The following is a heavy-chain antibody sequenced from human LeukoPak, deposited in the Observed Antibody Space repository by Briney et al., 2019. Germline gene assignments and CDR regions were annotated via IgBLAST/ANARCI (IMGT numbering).Heavy chain of an antibody. CDR3: ASRPRSGAFDI. CDR1: GFTVSSNY. CDR2: IYSGGST. V-gene: IGHV3-66*01. D-gene: IGHD2-15*01. J-gene: IGHJ3*02. Sequence: GGSLRLSCAASGFTVSSNYMSWVRQAPGKGLEWVSVIYSGGSTYYSDSVKGRFTISRDNSKNTLYLQMNSLRAEDTAVYYCASRPRSGAFDIWGQGTMVTVSS.